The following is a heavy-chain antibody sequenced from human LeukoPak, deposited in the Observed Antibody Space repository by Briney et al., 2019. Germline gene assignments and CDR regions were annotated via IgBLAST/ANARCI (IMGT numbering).Heavy chain of an antibody. V-gene: IGHV3-23*01. J-gene: IGHJ4*02. D-gene: IGHD6-13*01. CDR1: GFTLNSYA. Sequence: GSLRLSCAASGFTLNSYAMGWVRQAPGKGLEWVSAISGSGGSTYYADSVKGRFTISRDNSKNTLYLQMNSLRAEDTAVYYCAKDRYSSSWYYYFDYWGQGTLVTVSS. CDR2: ISGSGGST. CDR3: AKDRYSSSWYYYFDY.